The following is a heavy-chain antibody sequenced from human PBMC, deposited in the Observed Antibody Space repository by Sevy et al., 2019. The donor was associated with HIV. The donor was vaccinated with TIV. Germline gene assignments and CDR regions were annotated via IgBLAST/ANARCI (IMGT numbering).Heavy chain of an antibody. CDR3: AVAYDSSGSDAFDI. D-gene: IGHD3-22*01. CDR2: ISSSSSYI. V-gene: IGHV3-21*01. Sequence: GGSLRLSCAASGFTFSSYSMNWVRQAPGKGLEWVSSISSSSSYIYYADSVKGRFTISRDNAKNSLYLQMNSLRAEDTDVYYCAVAYDSSGSDAFDIWGQGTMVTVSS. CDR1: GFTFSSYS. J-gene: IGHJ3*02.